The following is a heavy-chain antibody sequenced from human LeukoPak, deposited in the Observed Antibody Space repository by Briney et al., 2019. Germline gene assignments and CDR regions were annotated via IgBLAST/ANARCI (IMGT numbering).Heavy chain of an antibody. CDR3: ARQVQPYDFWSGHYAFDY. J-gene: IGHJ4*02. Sequence: PSETLSLTCTVSGGSISSYYWSWIRQPPGKGLEWIGYIYYSGSTNYNPSLKSRVTISVDTSKNQLSLKLSSVTAADTAVYYCARQVQPYDFWSGHYAFDYWGQGTLVTVSS. D-gene: IGHD3-3*01. CDR2: IYYSGST. CDR1: GGSISSYY. V-gene: IGHV4-59*01.